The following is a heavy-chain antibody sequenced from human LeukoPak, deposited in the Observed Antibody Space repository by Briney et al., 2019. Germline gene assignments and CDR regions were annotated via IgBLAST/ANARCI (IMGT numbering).Heavy chain of an antibody. V-gene: IGHV3-23*01. CDR2: ISGSGGRP. CDR3: AKSLYCSSTSCLKRPIDC. D-gene: IGHD2-2*01. CDR1: GFTFSGVA. J-gene: IGHJ4*02. Sequence: GGSLRLSCAASGFTFSGVAMTWVRQAPGKGLEWVSAISGSGGRPYYVDYVQGRFTISRDNSKNTLYLHMNSLRAEDTAVYYCAKSLYCSSTSCLKRPIDCWGQGTLVTVSS.